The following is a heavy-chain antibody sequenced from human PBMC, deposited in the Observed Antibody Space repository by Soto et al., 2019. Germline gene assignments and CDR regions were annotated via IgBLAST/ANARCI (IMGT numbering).Heavy chain of an antibody. J-gene: IGHJ4*02. CDR2: IYYSGST. CDR1: GGSISSSRYY. V-gene: IGHV4-39*01. Sequence: SETLSLTCTVSGGSISSSRYYLGWIRQPPGKGLEWIGSIYYSGSTYYNPSLKSRVTISVDTSKNQFSLKLSSVTAADTAVYYCAAKPGFGVVAYYFDYWGQGTLVTVSS. D-gene: IGHD3-3*01. CDR3: AAKPGFGVVAYYFDY.